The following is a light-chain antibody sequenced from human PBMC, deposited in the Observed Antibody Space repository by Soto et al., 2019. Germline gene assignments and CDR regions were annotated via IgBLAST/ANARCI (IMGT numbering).Light chain of an antibody. J-gene: IGKJ1*01. CDR1: QSISFY. Sequence: DIQMTQSPSTLSASVGDRVTITCRASQSISFYLAWYQQKSGKAPKVLIYDVSTLESGVPSRFSGSGSGTEFTLTISSLQPDDFATYYCQQYHSCSSWTFGQGTKVEIK. CDR2: DVS. CDR3: QQYHSCSSWT. V-gene: IGKV1-5*01.